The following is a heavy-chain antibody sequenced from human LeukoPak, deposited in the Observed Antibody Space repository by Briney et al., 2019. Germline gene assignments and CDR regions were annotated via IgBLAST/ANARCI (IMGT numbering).Heavy chain of an antibody. V-gene: IGHV4-4*07. J-gene: IGHJ4*02. CDR2: IYTSGST. Sequence: PSETLSLTCTASGGSISSYYWSWIRQPAGKGLEWIGRIYTSGSTNYNPSLKSRVTMSVDTSKNQFSLKLSSVTAADTAVYYCARGPHWNYASPFDYWGQGTLVTVSS. D-gene: IGHD1-7*01. CDR3: ARGPHWNYASPFDY. CDR1: GGSISSYY.